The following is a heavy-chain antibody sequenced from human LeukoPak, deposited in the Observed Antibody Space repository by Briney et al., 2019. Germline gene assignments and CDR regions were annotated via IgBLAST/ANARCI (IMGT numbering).Heavy chain of an antibody. D-gene: IGHD1-7*01. V-gene: IGHV3-15*01. Sequence: GGSLRLSCAAPGFTFSNAWMSWVRQAPGKGLEWVGRIKSKTDGGTTDYAAPVKGRFTISRDDSKNTLYLQMNSLKTEDTAVYYCTTVPTGTTLVGAYWGQGTLVTVSS. J-gene: IGHJ4*02. CDR3: TTVPTGTTLVGAY. CDR2: IKSKTDGGTT. CDR1: GFTFSNAW.